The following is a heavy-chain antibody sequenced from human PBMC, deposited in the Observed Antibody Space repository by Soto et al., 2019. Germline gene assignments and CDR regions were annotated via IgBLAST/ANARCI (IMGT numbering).Heavy chain of an antibody. CDR1: GFTFSRYA. V-gene: IGHV3-64*01. CDR3: ARDKDGAFDI. J-gene: IGHJ3*02. Sequence: EVQLGESGGGLVQPGGSLRLSCAASGFTFSRYAMHWVRQAPGKGLEYVSGVSSNGGSTYYANSVKGRFTISRDNSKNTLYLQMGSLRAEDMAVYYCARDKDGAFDIWGQGTMVTVSS. CDR2: VSSNGGST.